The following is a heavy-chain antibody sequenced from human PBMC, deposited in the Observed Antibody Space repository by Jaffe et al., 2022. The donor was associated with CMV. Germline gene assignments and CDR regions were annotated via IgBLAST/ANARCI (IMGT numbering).Heavy chain of an antibody. V-gene: IGHV3-7*03. D-gene: IGHD3-22*01. Sequence: EVQLVESGGGLVQPGGSLRLSCAASGFTFSSYWMSWVRQAPGKGLEWVANIKQDGSEKYYVDSVKGRFTISRDNAKNSLYLQMNSLRAEDTAVYYCASDVYDSSGYYPPHDAFDIWGQGTMVTVSS. CDR3: ASDVYDSSGYYPPHDAFDI. CDR2: IKQDGSEK. J-gene: IGHJ3*02. CDR1: GFTFSSYW.